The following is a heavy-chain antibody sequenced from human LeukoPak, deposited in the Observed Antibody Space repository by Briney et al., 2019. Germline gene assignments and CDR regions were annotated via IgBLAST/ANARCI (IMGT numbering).Heavy chain of an antibody. CDR1: GYSFTGYY. CDR3: AGLSGYDPYYFDY. V-gene: IGHV1-2*02. D-gene: IGHD5-12*01. CDR2: INPNSGGT. J-gene: IGHJ4*02. Sequence: ASVKVSCKASGYSFTGYYMHWVRQAPGLGLEWMGCINPNSGGTDYAQKFQGRVTMTRDTSISTAYMELSRLTSDDTAVYYCAGLSGYDPYYFDYWGQGTLVAVSS.